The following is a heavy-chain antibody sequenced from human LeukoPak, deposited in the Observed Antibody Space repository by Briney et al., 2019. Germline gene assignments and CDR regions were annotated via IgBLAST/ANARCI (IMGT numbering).Heavy chain of an antibody. Sequence: PSQTLSLTCTVSGGSISSGGYYWSWIRQHPGKGLECIGYIYYSGSAYYNPSLKSRVIISVDTSKNQFSLKLSSVTAADTAVYYCARMRTSSSGWFDPWGQGTLVTVSS. CDR3: ARMRTSSSGWFDP. CDR1: GGSISSGGYY. J-gene: IGHJ5*02. CDR2: IYYSGSA. V-gene: IGHV4-31*03. D-gene: IGHD6-6*01.